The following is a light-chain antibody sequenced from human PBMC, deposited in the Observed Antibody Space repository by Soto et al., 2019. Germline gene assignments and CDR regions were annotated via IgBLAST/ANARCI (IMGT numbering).Light chain of an antibody. CDR3: QRYYNAPFT. V-gene: IGKV1-27*01. J-gene: IGKJ4*01. CDR1: QGIKNY. Sequence: DIQVTQYPSSLSASVGDRVTITCRASQGIKNYLAWYQQKPGEIPKLLIYAASTLESGIPPRFSGSGSGTDFTLTILNLQPEDVATYYCQRYYNAPFTFGGGTKVEIK. CDR2: AAS.